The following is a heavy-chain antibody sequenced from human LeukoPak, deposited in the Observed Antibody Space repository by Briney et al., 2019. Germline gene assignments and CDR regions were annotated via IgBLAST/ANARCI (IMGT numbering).Heavy chain of an antibody. D-gene: IGHD3-10*01. Sequence: SETLSLTCTVSGGSISSSSYYWGWIRQPPGKGLEWIGSIYYSGSTYYNPSLKSRVTISVDTSKNQFSLKLSSVTAADTAVYYCARGPGPSWGQGTLVTVSS. V-gene: IGHV4-39*01. CDR1: GGSISSSSYY. CDR3: ARGPGPS. CDR2: IYYSGST. J-gene: IGHJ5*02.